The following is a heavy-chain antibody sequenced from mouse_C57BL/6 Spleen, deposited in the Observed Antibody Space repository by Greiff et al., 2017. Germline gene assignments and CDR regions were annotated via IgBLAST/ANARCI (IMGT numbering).Heavy chain of an antibody. CDR2: IDPENGDT. CDR3: TSGSSGYRGY. Sequence: EVKLMESGAELVRPGASVKLSCTASGFNIKDDYMHWVKQRPEQGLEWIGWIDPENGDTEYASKFQGKATITADTSSNTAYLQLSSLTSEDTAVYYCTSGSSGYRGYWGQGTTLTVSS. CDR1: GFNIKDDY. V-gene: IGHV14-4*01. D-gene: IGHD3-2*02. J-gene: IGHJ2*01.